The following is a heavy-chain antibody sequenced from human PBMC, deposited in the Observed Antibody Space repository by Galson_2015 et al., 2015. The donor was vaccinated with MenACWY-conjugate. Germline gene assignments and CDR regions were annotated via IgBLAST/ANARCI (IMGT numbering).Heavy chain of an antibody. J-gene: IGHJ6*03. CDR2: ISKSGSPI. CDR3: ARVGTWVHQYFYYMDV. V-gene: IGHV3-48*03. D-gene: IGHD1-1*01. Sequence: SLRLSCAASGFTFTGYEFNWVRQAPGKGLEWLSYISKSGSPIYYADSVKGRFTISRDNIKKSLFLEMNSLRAGDTGVYCCARVGTWVHQYFYYMDVWGKGTTVTVSS. CDR1: GFTFTGYE.